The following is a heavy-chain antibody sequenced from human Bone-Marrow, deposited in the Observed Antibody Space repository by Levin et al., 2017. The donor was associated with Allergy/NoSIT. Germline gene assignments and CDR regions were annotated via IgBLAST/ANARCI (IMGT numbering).Heavy chain of an antibody. J-gene: IGHJ4*02. CDR1: GYTFTSYG. CDR3: ARVPELRFLEWLPNFDY. D-gene: IGHD3-3*01. Sequence: ASVKVSCKASGYTFTSYGISWVRQAPGQGLEWMGWISAYNGNTNYAQKLQGRVTMTTDTSTSTAYMELRSLRSDDTAVYYCARVPELRFLEWLPNFDYWGQGTLVTVSS. CDR2: ISAYNGNT. V-gene: IGHV1-18*01.